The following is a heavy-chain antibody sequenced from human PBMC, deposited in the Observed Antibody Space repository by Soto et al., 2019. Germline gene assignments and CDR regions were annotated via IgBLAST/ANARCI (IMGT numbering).Heavy chain of an antibody. J-gene: IGHJ4*02. Sequence: GGSLRLSCATSGFTFSSYSMNWVRQAPGKGLEWVSSISSSSSYIYYADSVKGRFTISRDNAKNSLYLQMNSLRAEDTAVYYCAREGDTAMAPYYFDYWGQGTLVTVSS. CDR3: AREGDTAMAPYYFDY. V-gene: IGHV3-21*01. CDR1: GFTFSSYS. CDR2: ISSSSSYI. D-gene: IGHD5-18*01.